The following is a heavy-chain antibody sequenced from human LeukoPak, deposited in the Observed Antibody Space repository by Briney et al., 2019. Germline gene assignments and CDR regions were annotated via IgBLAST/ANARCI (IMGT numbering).Heavy chain of an antibody. Sequence: PGGSLRLSCAASGFTFSSYWMGWVRQAPGKGLEWVANIKQDGSEKYYVDSVKGRFTISRDNAKNSLYLQMNSLRAEDTAVYYCARITYYYDSSGYYYPYYFDYWGQGTLVTVSS. D-gene: IGHD3-22*01. V-gene: IGHV3-7*01. CDR3: ARITYYYDSSGYYYPYYFDY. CDR1: GFTFSSYW. CDR2: IKQDGSEK. J-gene: IGHJ4*02.